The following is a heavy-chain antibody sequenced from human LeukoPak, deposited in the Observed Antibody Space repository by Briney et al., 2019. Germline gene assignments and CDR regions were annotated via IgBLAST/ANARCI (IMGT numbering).Heavy chain of an antibody. D-gene: IGHD6-19*01. Sequence: SETLSLTCTVSGYSISSGYYWGWIRQPPGKGLEWIGNIYHSGSTYYNPSLKSRGTISIDTSKNQFSLKLSSVTAADTAVYYCARAYTSAWYWNWFDPWGQGTLVTVSS. CDR2: IYHSGST. CDR3: ARAYTSAWYWNWFDP. J-gene: IGHJ5*02. V-gene: IGHV4-38-2*02. CDR1: GYSISSGYY.